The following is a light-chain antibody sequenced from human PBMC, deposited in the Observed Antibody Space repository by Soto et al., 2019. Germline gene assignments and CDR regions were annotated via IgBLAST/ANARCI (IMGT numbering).Light chain of an antibody. V-gene: IGLV4-69*01. CDR1: SGHSSYA. Sequence: QLVLTQSPSASASLGASVKLTCTLSSGHSSYAIAWHQQQPEKGPRYLMKLSSDGSHSKGDGIPDRFSGSSSGAERYLTISSLQSEDGADYYCQTWDTGARVVFGGGTKRTVL. CDR2: LSSDGSH. CDR3: QTWDTGARVV. J-gene: IGLJ2*01.